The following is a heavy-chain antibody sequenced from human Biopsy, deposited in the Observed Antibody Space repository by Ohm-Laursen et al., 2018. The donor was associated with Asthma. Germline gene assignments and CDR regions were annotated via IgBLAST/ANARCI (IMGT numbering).Heavy chain of an antibody. V-gene: IGHV3-23*01. CDR3: AKVHRVYAMVGYFDY. CDR2: TSGSGGST. CDR1: GFTFSSYA. Sequence: SLRLSCAASGFTFSSYAMSWVRQAPGKGLEWVSATSGSGGSTYYADSVKGRFTISRDNSKNTLYLQMNSLRAEDTAVYYCAKVHRVYAMVGYFDYWGQGTLVTVSS. D-gene: IGHD2-8*01. J-gene: IGHJ4*02.